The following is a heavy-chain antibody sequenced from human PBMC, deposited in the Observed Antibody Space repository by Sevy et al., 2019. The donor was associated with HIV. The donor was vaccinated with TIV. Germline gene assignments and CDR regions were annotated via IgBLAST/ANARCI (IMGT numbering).Heavy chain of an antibody. J-gene: IGHJ4*02. CDR1: GYTLTQLS. CDR2: FDPEDDTT. D-gene: IGHD3-22*01. Sequence: ASVKVSCKVSGYTLTQLSMHWVRQTPGKGLEWMGRFDPEDDTTIYAQKFQGRVTMTEDTSTDTAYLELSSLRSEDTAVYYCATTREYYSDNSGYLDYWGRGTLVTVSS. V-gene: IGHV1-24*01. CDR3: ATTREYYSDNSGYLDY.